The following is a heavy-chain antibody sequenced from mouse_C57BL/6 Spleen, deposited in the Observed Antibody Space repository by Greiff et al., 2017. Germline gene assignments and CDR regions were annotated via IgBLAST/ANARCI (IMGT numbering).Heavy chain of an antibody. CDR1: GYTFTSYW. Sequence: QVQLKQPGAELVKPGASVKLSCKASGYTFTSYWMHWVKQRPGQGLEWIGMIHPNSGSTNYNEKFKSKATLTVDKSSSTAYMQLSSLTSEDSAVYYCATSDGYYGAYWGQGTLVTVSA. D-gene: IGHD2-3*01. J-gene: IGHJ3*01. CDR2: IHPNSGST. V-gene: IGHV1-64*01. CDR3: ATSDGYYGAY.